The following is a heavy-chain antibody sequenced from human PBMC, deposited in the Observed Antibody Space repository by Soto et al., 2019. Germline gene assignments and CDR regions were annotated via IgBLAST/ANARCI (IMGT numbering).Heavy chain of an antibody. CDR1: GDSVSSGSYY. D-gene: IGHD2-15*01. Sequence: LSLPCTVSGDSVSSGSYYWSWIRQPPGKGLEWIGYIYYSGSTDYNPSLKSRVTISVDTSKNQFSLKLSSVTAADTAVYYCATLMVAAYDSFYIWGQGTMVTVSS. V-gene: IGHV4-61*01. CDR3: ATLMVAAYDSFYI. CDR2: IYYSGST. J-gene: IGHJ3*02.